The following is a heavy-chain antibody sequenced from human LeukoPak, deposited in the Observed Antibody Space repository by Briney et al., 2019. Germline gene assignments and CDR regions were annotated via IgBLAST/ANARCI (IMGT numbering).Heavy chain of an antibody. V-gene: IGHV4-31*03. Sequence: PSQTLSLTCTVSGGSISSGGYSWSWIRQHPGKGLEWIGYIYYSGSTYYNPSLKSRVTISVDTSKNQFSLKLSSVTAADTAVYYCARAGTPKRARGSQNYYYYYGMDVWGQGTTVTVSS. CDR1: GGSISSGGYS. D-gene: IGHD1-26*01. CDR3: ARAGTPKRARGSQNYYYYYGMDV. CDR2: IYYSGST. J-gene: IGHJ6*02.